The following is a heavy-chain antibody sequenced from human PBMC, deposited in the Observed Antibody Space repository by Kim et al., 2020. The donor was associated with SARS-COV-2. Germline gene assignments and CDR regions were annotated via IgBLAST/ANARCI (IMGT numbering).Heavy chain of an antibody. J-gene: IGHJ6*02. Sequence: GGSLRLSCAASGFTFSSYDMNWVRQAPGKGLEWVSAISSDGFAAYYADSAKVRFTVTRYNSKYTLYLQMNVLSAEATATYYCANTIGGDGSGFVDVWG. V-gene: IGHV3-23*01. CDR2: ISSDGFAA. CDR1: GFTFSSYD. CDR3: ANTIGGDGSGFVDV. D-gene: IGHD6-25*01.